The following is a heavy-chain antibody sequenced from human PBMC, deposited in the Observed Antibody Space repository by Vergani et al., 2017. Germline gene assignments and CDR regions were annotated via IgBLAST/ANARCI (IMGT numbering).Heavy chain of an antibody. CDR1: GYSFTSYW. J-gene: IGHJ6*03. D-gene: IGHD1-26*01. V-gene: IGHV5-51*01. CDR3: ARLVGATRLYYYYCMDV. Sequence: EVQLVQSGAEVKKPGESLKISCKASGYSFTSYWIGWVRQMPGKGLEWMGIIYPGDSDTRYSPSFQGQVTISAVKSISTAYLQWGSLKATDTAMYYCARLVGATRLYYYYCMDVWGKGTTVTVSS. CDR2: IYPGDSDT.